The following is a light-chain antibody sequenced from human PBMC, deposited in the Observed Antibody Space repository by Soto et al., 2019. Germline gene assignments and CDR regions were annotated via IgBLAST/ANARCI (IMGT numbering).Light chain of an antibody. Sequence: QSVLTQPPSVSDAPRQRVTISCSGSSSNIGNNAVNWYQQLPGKAPKLLIYYDDLLPSGVSDRFSGSKSGTSASLAISGLQSEDESDYYCAAWDDSLNGVVFGGGTTLTVL. V-gene: IGLV1-36*01. J-gene: IGLJ2*01. CDR1: SSNIGNNA. CDR2: YDD. CDR3: AAWDDSLNGVV.